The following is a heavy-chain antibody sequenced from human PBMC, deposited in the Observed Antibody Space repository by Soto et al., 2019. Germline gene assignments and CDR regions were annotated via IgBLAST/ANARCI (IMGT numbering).Heavy chain of an antibody. D-gene: IGHD2-21*01. CDR3: VGVTSVLGSEGAYVVSWFDP. CDR1: GGSIRTRDG. CDR2: IYHSGTP. Sequence: PSETLSLTCTVSGGSIRTRDGWGWVRQTPEKGLEWTGVIYHSGTPNYNPSLKSRVSMSRDKSNNQFSLKMYSVTAADTAVDYCVGVTSVLGSEGAYVVSWFDPWGQGTLVTVSS. V-gene: IGHV4-4*02. J-gene: IGHJ5*02.